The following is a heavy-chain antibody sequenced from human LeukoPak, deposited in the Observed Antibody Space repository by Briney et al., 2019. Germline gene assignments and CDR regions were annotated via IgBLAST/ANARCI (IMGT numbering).Heavy chain of an antibody. J-gene: IGHJ4*02. V-gene: IGHV3-7*01. Sequence: GRSLRLSCAASGFTPRTSWMSWVRQAPGKGLEWVANINQDGSAQYYMGSAKGRFTIPRDNAKKSLYRQMKSLRAEDTAAYYGARSPRWGQGTLVSVSS. CDR1: GFTPRTSW. CDR3: ARSPR. CDR2: INQDGSAQ.